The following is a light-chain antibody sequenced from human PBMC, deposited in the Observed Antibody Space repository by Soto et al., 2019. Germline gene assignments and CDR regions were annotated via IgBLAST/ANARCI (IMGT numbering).Light chain of an antibody. J-gene: IGLJ2*01. CDR3: SSYAGSNNVV. CDR2: EVS. V-gene: IGLV2-8*01. Sequence: QSALTQPPSASGSPGQSVTISCTGTSSDVGGYNYVSWYQQHPGKAPKLMIYEVSKRPSGVPDRFSGSKSGNTASLTVSGLRAEDEADYYGSSYAGSNNVVFGGGTKLTVL. CDR1: SSDVGGYNY.